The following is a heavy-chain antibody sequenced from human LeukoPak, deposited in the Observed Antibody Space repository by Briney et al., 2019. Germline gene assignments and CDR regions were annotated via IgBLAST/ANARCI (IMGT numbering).Heavy chain of an antibody. CDR2: IKQDGSEK. J-gene: IGHJ4*02. Sequence: QPGGSLRLSYAASGYTFSSYWMSWVRQAPGKGLEWVANIKQDGSEKYYVDSVKGRFTISRDNAKNSLYLQMNSLRAEDTAVYYCARDSVTTYFDYWGQGTLVTVSS. V-gene: IGHV3-7*01. CDR3: ARDSVTTYFDY. CDR1: GYTFSSYW. D-gene: IGHD4-11*01.